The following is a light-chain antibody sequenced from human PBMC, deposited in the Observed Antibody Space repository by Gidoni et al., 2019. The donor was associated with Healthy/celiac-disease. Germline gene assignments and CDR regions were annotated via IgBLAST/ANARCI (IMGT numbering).Light chain of an antibody. CDR1: SNNVGNQG. CDR3: SAWDSSLNAWV. J-gene: IGLJ3*02. Sequence: QAGLTQPPSVSKGLRQTATLTCTGNSNNVGNQGAAWLQQHQGHPPKLLSYRNNNRPSGISGGFSATKSGNTASLTITGLQPGGGAGYYCSAWDSSLNAWVFGGRTKLAVL. CDR2: RNN. V-gene: IGLV10-54*04.